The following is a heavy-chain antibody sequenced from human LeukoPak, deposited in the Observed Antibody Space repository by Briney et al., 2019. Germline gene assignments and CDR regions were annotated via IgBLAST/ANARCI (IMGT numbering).Heavy chain of an antibody. V-gene: IGHV1-2*02. D-gene: IGHD1-26*01. J-gene: IGHJ4*02. CDR2: INPNSGGT. CDR3: ARGRSYWHLDY. Sequence: ASVKVSCKASGYTFTSYAMNWVRQAPGQGLEWMGWINPNSGGTNYAQKFQGRVTMTRDTSTSTAYMELSRLRSDDTAVYYCARGRSYWHLDYWGQGTLVTVSS. CDR1: GYTFTSYA.